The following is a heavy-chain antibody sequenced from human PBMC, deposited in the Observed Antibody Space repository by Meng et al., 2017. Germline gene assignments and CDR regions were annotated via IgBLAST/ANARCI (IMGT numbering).Heavy chain of an antibody. CDR1: GGSISSGSYY. CDR3: ARGTVYYDYVWGSYRTHNHGKFDY. V-gene: IGHV4-39*07. D-gene: IGHD3-16*02. Sequence: SETLSLTCTVSGGSISSGSYYWSWIRQPPGKGLEWIGEINHSGSTNYNPSLKSRVTISVDTSKNQFSLKLSSVTAADTAVYYCARGTVYYDYVWGSYRTHNHGKFDYWGQGTLVTVSS. CDR2: INHSGST. J-gene: IGHJ4*02.